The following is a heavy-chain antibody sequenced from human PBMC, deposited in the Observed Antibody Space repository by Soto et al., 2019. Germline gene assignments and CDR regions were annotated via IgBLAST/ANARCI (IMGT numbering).Heavy chain of an antibody. Sequence: SETLSLTCAVYGGSISSGGYYWSWIRQHPGKGLEWIGYIYYSGTAYYNPSLKSRVIISVDTSKNQFSLKLSSVTAADTAVYYCARHLTYCSAGSCYSDFPYYGMDVWGQGTTVTVSS. J-gene: IGHJ6*02. CDR2: IYYSGTA. V-gene: IGHV4-31*11. D-gene: IGHD2-15*01. CDR1: GGSISSGGYY. CDR3: ARHLTYCSAGSCYSDFPYYGMDV.